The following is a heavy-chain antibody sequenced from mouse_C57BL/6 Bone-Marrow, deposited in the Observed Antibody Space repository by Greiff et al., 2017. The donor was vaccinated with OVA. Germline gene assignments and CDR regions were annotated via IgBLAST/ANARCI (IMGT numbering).Heavy chain of an antibody. CDR1: GYTFTDYY. CDR2: IYPGSGNT. D-gene: IGHD1-2*01. V-gene: IGHV1-76*01. Sequence: QVQLKESGAELVRPGASVKLSCKASGYTFTDYYINWVKQRPGQGLEWIARIYPGSGNTYYNEKFKGKATLTAEKSSSTAYMQLSSLTSEDSAVYVSARGECHYGRNFDYWGQGTTLTVSS. CDR3: ARGECHYGRNFDY. J-gene: IGHJ2*01.